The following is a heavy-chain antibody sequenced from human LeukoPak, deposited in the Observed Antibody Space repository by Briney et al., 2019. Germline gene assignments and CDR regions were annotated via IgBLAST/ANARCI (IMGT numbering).Heavy chain of an antibody. CDR2: ISAYNGNT. CDR3: AREKGYCSGGSCYGWFDP. Sequence: ASVKVSCKASGYTFTSYGISWVRQAPGQGLEWMGWISAYNGNTNYAQKLQGRVTMTTDTSTSTAYMELRSLRSDGTAVYYCAREKGYCSGGSCYGWFDPWGQGTLVTVSS. V-gene: IGHV1-18*01. CDR1: GYTFTSYG. D-gene: IGHD2-15*01. J-gene: IGHJ5*02.